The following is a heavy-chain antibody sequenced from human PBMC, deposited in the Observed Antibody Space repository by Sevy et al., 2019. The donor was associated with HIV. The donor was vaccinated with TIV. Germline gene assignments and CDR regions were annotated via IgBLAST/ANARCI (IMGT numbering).Heavy chain of an antibody. CDR2: ISYDGTNK. V-gene: IGHV3-30-3*01. J-gene: IGHJ4*02. Sequence: GGSLRLSCAASGFTSSSYAMHWVRQAPGKGLEWVAAISYDGTNKYYADSVKGRFTISRDNSKNTLYLQMNSLRPEDXXXXXXXXXXXSSTPFDYWGQGTLVTVSS. CDR3: XXXXXSSTPFDY. CDR1: GFTSSSYA. D-gene: IGHD6-13*01.